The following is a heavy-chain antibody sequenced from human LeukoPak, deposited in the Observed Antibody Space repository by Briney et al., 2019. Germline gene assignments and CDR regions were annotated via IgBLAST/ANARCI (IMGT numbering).Heavy chain of an antibody. CDR2: VYSGGST. D-gene: IGHD6-13*01. CDR1: GFTVSSNY. Sequence: PGGFLRLSCAASGFTVSSNYMSWVRQAPGKGLEWVSVVYSGGSTYYADSVKGRFTISRDNSKNTLYLQMNSLRAEDTAVYYCAARSSSYAENDYWGQGTLVTVSS. V-gene: IGHV3-66*01. CDR3: AARSSSYAENDY. J-gene: IGHJ4*02.